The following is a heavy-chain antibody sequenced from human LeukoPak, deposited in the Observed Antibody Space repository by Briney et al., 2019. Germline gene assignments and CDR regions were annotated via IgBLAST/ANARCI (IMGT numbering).Heavy chain of an antibody. CDR2: INAGNGNT. D-gene: IGHD6-13*01. Sequence: ASVKVSCKASGYTFTSYAMHWVRQAPGQRLEWMGWINAGNGNTKYSQEFQGRVTITRDTSASTAYMELSSLRSEDMAVYYCAREGRGGSSWYGYYYYYMDVWGKGTTVTISS. J-gene: IGHJ6*03. CDR1: GYTFTSYA. V-gene: IGHV1-3*03. CDR3: AREGRGGSSWYGYYYYYMDV.